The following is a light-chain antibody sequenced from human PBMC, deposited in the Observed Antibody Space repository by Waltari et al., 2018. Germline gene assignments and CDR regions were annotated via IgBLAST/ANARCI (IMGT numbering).Light chain of an antibody. CDR3: QSYDTSLSVV. Sequence: QSVLTQPPSVSGAPGQRVTISCTGSGSNIGAGYDVHWYQQLPRAAPKLLIYGSSTRPLGVPDRFFGSTSGTSASLAITGLQAEDEVDYYCQSYDTSLSVVFGGGTKLTVL. CDR1: GSNIGAGYD. V-gene: IGLV1-40*01. J-gene: IGLJ3*02. CDR2: GSS.